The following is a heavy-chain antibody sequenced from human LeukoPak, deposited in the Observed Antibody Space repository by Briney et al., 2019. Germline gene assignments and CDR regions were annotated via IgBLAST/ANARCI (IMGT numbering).Heavy chain of an antibody. V-gene: IGHV1-2*02. Sequence: ASVKVSCKASGYTFTGYYMHWVRQAPGQGLEWMGWINPNSGGTNYAQKFQGRVTMTRDTSISTAYMELSRLRSDDTAVYYCARGMSFIVAIMGDYMDVWGKGTTVTVSS. D-gene: IGHD5-12*01. CDR1: GYTFTGYY. CDR2: INPNSGGT. J-gene: IGHJ6*03. CDR3: ARGMSFIVAIMGDYMDV.